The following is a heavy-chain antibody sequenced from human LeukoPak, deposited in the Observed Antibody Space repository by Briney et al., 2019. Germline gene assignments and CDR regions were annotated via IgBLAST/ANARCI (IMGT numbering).Heavy chain of an antibody. V-gene: IGHV1-18*01. CDR1: GYTFTSYG. Sequence: GASVKVSCKASGYTFTSYGISWVRQAPGQGLEWMGWISAYNGNTNYAQKLQGRVTMTTDISTSTAYMELRSLRSDDTAVYYCARETRQGSYYDYVWGSYSPYYFDYWGQGTLVTVSS. D-gene: IGHD3-16*01. CDR2: ISAYNGNT. CDR3: ARETRQGSYYDYVWGSYSPYYFDY. J-gene: IGHJ4*02.